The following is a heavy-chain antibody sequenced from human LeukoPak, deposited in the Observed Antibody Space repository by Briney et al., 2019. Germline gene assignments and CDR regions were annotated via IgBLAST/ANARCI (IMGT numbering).Heavy chain of an antibody. Sequence: GGSLRLSCAASGFTFSSYAMHWVRQAPGKGLEWVAVISYDGSNKYYADSVKGRFTISRDNSKNSLYLQMNSLRAEDTAVYYCARVRAIAVAGPARHTYYYYYYMDVWGKGTTVTVSS. V-gene: IGHV3-30*04. CDR3: ARVRAIAVAGPARHTYYYYYYMDV. D-gene: IGHD6-19*01. CDR2: ISYDGSNK. CDR1: GFTFSSYA. J-gene: IGHJ6*03.